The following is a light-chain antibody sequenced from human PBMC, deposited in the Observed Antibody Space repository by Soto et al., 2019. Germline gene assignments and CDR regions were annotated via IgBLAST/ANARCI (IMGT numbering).Light chain of an antibody. CDR1: QSVSRY. CDR2: GVS. V-gene: IGKV3-20*01. Sequence: EIVLTQSPATLSLSPGERATLSCRASQSVSRYLAWYQQKPGQAPRLLIYGVSSRATGIPDRFSGSGSGTDFTLTISRLEPEDFAVFYCQQYGSSLPWTFGQGTKVDIK. CDR3: QQYGSSLPWT. J-gene: IGKJ1*01.